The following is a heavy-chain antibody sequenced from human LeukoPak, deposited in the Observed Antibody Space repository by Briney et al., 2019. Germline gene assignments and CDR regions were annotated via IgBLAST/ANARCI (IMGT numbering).Heavy chain of an antibody. CDR1: GFTVTVSRNY. J-gene: IGHJ4*02. Sequence: TGGSLRLSCIASGFTVTVSRNYMNWVRQAPGKGLEWVSIIYNDGRTYYADSVKGRFTISRDNSKNTVYLQLNNLGAEDTAMYYCARTGVLDGGNNFDFWGQGTLVTVSS. CDR2: IYNDGRT. D-gene: IGHD4-23*01. V-gene: IGHV3-53*01. CDR3: ARTGVLDGGNNFDF.